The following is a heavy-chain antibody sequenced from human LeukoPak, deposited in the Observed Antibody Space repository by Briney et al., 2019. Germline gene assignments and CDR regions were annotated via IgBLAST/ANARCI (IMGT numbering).Heavy chain of an antibody. Sequence: ASVKVSCKASGYTLTSYGISWVRQAPGQGLEWMGWISAYNGNTNYAQKLQGRVTMTTDTSTSTAYMELRSLRSDDTAVYYCARDGDVLLWFGELLSFDYWGQGTLVTVSS. D-gene: IGHD3-10*01. V-gene: IGHV1-18*01. CDR3: ARDGDVLLWFGELLSFDY. CDR2: ISAYNGNT. J-gene: IGHJ4*02. CDR1: GYTLTSYG.